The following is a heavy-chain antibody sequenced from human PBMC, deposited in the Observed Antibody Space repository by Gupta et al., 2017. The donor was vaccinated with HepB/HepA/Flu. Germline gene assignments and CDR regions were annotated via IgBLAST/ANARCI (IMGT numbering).Heavy chain of an antibody. J-gene: IGHJ4*02. CDR1: GSSLSTSGVG. CDR2: IYWDDNK. D-gene: IGHD3-16*01. V-gene: IGHV2-5*02. CDR3: AHRMYTFGHYDY. Sequence: QITSKESGPTLSQPTQTLTLSCTSSGSSLSTSGVGVGWIRQPPRKALEWLALIYWDDNKRYRPSLESRLTIPKDTSKNQVVLTMTNMDPVDTATYYCAHRMYTFGHYDYWGQGSLVTVSS.